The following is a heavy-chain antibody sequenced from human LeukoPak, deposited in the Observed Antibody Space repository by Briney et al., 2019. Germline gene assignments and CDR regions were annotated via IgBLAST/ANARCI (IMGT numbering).Heavy chain of an antibody. Sequence: GESLRLSCAASGFTFSSYSMNWVRQAPGKGLEWVSYISSASNTIYYANSVKGRFTISRDNAKNSLYLQMNSLRAEDTAMYYCARDGWFGDYNWFDPWGQGTLVTVSS. CDR2: ISSASNTI. D-gene: IGHD3-10*01. J-gene: IGHJ5*02. V-gene: IGHV3-48*01. CDR3: ARDGWFGDYNWFDP. CDR1: GFTFSSYS.